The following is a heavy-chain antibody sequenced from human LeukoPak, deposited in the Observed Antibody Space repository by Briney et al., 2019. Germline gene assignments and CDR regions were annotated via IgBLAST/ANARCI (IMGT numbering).Heavy chain of an antibody. CDR1: GFTVSSNS. J-gene: IGHJ6*04. V-gene: IGHV3-53*01. CDR3: AELGITMIGGV. Sequence: GGSLRLSCTVSGFTVSSNSMSWVRQAPGKGLEWVSFIYSGGNTHNADSVKGRFTISRDNAKNSLYLQMNSLRAEDTAVYYCAELGITMIGGVWGKGTTVTISS. D-gene: IGHD3-10*02. CDR2: IYSGGNT.